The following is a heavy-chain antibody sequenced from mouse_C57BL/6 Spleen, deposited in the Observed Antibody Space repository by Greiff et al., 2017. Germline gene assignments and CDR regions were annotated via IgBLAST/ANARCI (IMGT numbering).Heavy chain of an antibody. V-gene: IGHV1-74*01. CDR3: ENNYYSNYWYFDV. CDR2: IHPSDSDT. J-gene: IGHJ1*03. Sequence: VQLQQPGAELVKPGASVKVSCKASGYTFTSYWMHWVKQRPGQGLEWIGRIHPSDSDTNYNQKFKGKATVTVDKSSSTAYMQLSSLTSEDSAVYYCENNYYSNYWYFDVWGTGTTVTVSS. D-gene: IGHD2-5*01. CDR1: GYTFTSYW.